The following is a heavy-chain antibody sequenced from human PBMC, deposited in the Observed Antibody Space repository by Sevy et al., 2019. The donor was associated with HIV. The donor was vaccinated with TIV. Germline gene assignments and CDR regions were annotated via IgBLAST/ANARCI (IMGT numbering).Heavy chain of an antibody. J-gene: IGHJ6*02. CDR1: GYTFTSYD. Sequence: ASVKVSCKASGYTFTSYDINWVRQATGQGLEWMGWMNPNSGNTGYAQKFQGRVTMTRNTSISTAYMELSSLRSEDTAVYYCARVAYCGGDCYSRDYYYYGMDVCGQVTTVTVSS. CDR2: MNPNSGNT. CDR3: ARVAYCGGDCYSRDYYYYGMDV. V-gene: IGHV1-8*01. D-gene: IGHD2-21*02.